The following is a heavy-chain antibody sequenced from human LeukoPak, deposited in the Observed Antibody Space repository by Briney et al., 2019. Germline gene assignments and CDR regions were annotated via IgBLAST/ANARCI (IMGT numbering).Heavy chain of an antibody. Sequence: SSETLSLTCTVSGGSISRYYWSWIRQPAGKGLEWIRRIYTSGSTNYNPSLKSRVAMSVDTSKNQFSLKLSSVTAADTAVYYCARVQSGSYLDYWGQGTLVTVSS. D-gene: IGHD1-26*01. V-gene: IGHV4-4*07. CDR1: GGSISRYY. CDR3: ARVQSGSYLDY. CDR2: IYTSGST. J-gene: IGHJ4*02.